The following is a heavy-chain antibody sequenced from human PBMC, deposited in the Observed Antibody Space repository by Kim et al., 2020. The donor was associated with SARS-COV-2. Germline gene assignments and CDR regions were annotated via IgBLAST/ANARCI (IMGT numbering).Heavy chain of an antibody. V-gene: IGHV4-31*03. D-gene: IGHD6-13*01. Sequence: SETLSLTCTVSGGSISSGGYYWSWIRQHPGKGLEWIGYIYYSGSTYYNPSLKSRVTISVDTSKNQFSLKLSSVTAADTAVYYCARDTAAAERGLDLWGRGTLVTVSS. J-gene: IGHJ2*01. CDR1: GGSISSGGYY. CDR3: ARDTAAAERGLDL. CDR2: IYYSGST.